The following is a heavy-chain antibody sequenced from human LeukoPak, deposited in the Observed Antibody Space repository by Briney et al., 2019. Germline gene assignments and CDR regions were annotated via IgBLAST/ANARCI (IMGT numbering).Heavy chain of an antibody. V-gene: IGHV3-9*01. CDR3: AKAADGGWVATTFDY. CDR1: GFTFDNYA. CDR2: ISWNSGSI. J-gene: IGHJ4*02. Sequence: PGGSLRLSCAASGFTFDNYAMHWVRQAPGKGLEWVSGISWNSGSIGYADSVKGRFTISRDNAKNSLYLQMNSLRAEGTALYYCAKAADGGWVATTFDYWGQGTLVTVSS. D-gene: IGHD5-12*01.